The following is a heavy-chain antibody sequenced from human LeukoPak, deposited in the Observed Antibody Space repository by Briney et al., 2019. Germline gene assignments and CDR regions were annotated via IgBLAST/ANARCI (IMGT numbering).Heavy chain of an antibody. V-gene: IGHV3-48*03. D-gene: IGHD4-23*01. CDR3: VRDDGGNSWDY. Sequence: GGSLRLSCAASGVTFNSYEMNWVRQAPGKGLEWVSYITNSGSTKYYADSVKGRFTISRENAKNSLYLQMNSLRAADKAVYYCVRDDGGNSWDYWGQGAMVTVSS. J-gene: IGHJ4*02. CDR1: GVTFNSYE. CDR2: ITNSGSTK.